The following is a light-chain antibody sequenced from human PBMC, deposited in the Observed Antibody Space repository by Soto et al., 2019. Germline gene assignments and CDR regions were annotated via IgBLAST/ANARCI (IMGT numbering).Light chain of an antibody. Sequence: DIQMTQSPSTLSSSVGDRVTITCRASQSISSWLAWYQQKPGKAPKLLFYKASTLQTGVPSRFSGSGSGTEFTLAISSLQPDDYATYYCQQYTDNWTFGQGTKVEIK. CDR1: QSISSW. CDR3: QQYTDNWT. J-gene: IGKJ1*01. V-gene: IGKV1-5*03. CDR2: KAS.